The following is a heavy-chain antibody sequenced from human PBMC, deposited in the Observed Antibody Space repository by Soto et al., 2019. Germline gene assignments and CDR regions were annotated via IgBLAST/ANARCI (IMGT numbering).Heavy chain of an antibody. CDR3: AKDSWAIFGVPAGEYYAMDV. V-gene: IGHV3-23*01. J-gene: IGHJ6*02. D-gene: IGHD3-3*01. CDR1: GFTFENYA. CDR2: ISGSGGTT. Sequence: GSLRLSCVASGFTFENYAMSWVRQAPGKGLEWVSAISGSGGTTYYSDSVKGRFTISRDNSKNTVYLQMDDLRVEDAAEYFCAKDSWAIFGVPAGEYYAMDVWGQGTTVTVSS.